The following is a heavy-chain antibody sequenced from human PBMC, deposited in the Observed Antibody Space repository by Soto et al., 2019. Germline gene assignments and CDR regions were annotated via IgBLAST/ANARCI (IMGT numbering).Heavy chain of an antibody. J-gene: IGHJ5*02. CDR2: ISSSSSYT. CDR1: GFTFSDYY. D-gene: IGHD3-10*01. V-gene: IGHV3-11*05. Sequence: GSLRLSCAASGFTFSDYYMSWIRQAPGKGLEWVSYISSSSSYTNYADSVKGRFTISRDNAKNSLYLKMNSLRAEDTAVYYCARDHYGPGWFDPGGQGTRVTVSS. CDR3: ARDHYGPGWFDP.